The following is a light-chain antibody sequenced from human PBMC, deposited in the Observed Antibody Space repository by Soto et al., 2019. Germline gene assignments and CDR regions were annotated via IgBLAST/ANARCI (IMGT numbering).Light chain of an antibody. V-gene: IGLV2-14*03. J-gene: IGLJ3*02. CDR2: DVN. CDR3: SSYSDTSTPVV. CDR1: SSDVGSYNY. Sequence: QSVLTQPASVSGSPGQSITISCTGTSSDVGSYNYVSWYQQHPGKAHKLMISDVNNRPFGVSTRFSGSKSGNTASLTISGLQAEDEAAYYCSSYSDTSTPVVFGGGTKLTVL.